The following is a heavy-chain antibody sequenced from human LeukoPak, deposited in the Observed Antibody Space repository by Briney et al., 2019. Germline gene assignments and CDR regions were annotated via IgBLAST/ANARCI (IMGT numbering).Heavy chain of an antibody. CDR2: ISWNSGSI. V-gene: IGHV3-9*01. CDR1: GFTFDDYA. CDR3: AKARGYSYDSVPGLTHYFDY. D-gene: IGHD5-18*01. Sequence: PGRSLRLSCAASGFTFDDYAMHWVRQAPGKGLECVSGISWNSGSIGYADSVKGRFTISRDNAKNSLYLQMNSLRAEDTALYYCAKARGYSYDSVPGLTHYFDYWGQGTLVTVSS. J-gene: IGHJ4*02.